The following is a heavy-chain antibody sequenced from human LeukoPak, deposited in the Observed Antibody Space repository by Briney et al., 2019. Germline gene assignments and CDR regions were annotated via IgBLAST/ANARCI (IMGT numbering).Heavy chain of an antibody. V-gene: IGHV4-59*01. Sequence: PSETLSLTCTVSGGSISSYYWSWIRQPPGKGLEWIGYIYYSGSTNYNPSLKSRVTISVDTSKNQFSLKLSSVTAADTAVYYCAGMGQNRGRDYWGQGTLVTVSS. CDR2: IYYSGST. CDR3: AGMGQNRGRDY. J-gene: IGHJ4*02. D-gene: IGHD3-16*01. CDR1: GGSISSYY.